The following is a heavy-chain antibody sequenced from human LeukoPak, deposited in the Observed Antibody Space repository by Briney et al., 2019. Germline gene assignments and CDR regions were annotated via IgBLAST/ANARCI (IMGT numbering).Heavy chain of an antibody. CDR3: AREDWYFDL. V-gene: IGHV4-34*01. CDR2: INHSGST. J-gene: IGHJ2*01. Sequence: SETLSLTCAVYGGSFTDYYWAWIRQPPGKGLEWIGEINHSGSTNYSPSLKSRVTISLDTSNNQFFLKLNSVTAADTAVYYCAREDWYFDLWGRGTLVTVSS. CDR1: GGSFTDYY.